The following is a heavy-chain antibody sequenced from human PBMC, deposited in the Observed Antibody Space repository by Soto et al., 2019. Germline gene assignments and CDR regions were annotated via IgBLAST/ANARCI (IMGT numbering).Heavy chain of an antibody. J-gene: IGHJ6*02. CDR2: ISAYNGNT. V-gene: IGHV1-18*01. Sequence: ASVKVSCKASGYTFTSYGISWVRQAPGQGLEWMGWISAYNGNTNYAQKLQGRVTMTTDTSTSTAYMELRSLRSDDTAVYYCARKGWIQIWSFYCYYGIDVWGQGTTVTVYS. D-gene: IGHD5-18*01. CDR1: GYTFTSYG. CDR3: ARKGWIQIWSFYCYYGIDV.